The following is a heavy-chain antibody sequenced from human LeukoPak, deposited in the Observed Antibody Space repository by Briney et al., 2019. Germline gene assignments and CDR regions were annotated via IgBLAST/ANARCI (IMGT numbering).Heavy chain of an antibody. D-gene: IGHD3-10*01. CDR2: IYTSGST. J-gene: IGHJ3*02. Sequence: SETLSLTCTVSGGSISSGSYYWSWIRQPAGKGLEWIGRIYTSGSTNYNPSLKSRVTISVDTSKNQFSLKLSSVTAADTAVYYCARDRLWGVINGVFVDAFDIWGQGTMVTVSS. CDR1: GGSISSGSYY. V-gene: IGHV4-61*02. CDR3: ARDRLWGVINGVFVDAFDI.